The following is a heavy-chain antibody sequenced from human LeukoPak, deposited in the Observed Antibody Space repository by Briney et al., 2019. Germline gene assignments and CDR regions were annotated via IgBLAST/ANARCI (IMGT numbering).Heavy chain of an antibody. V-gene: IGHV3-7*01. D-gene: IGHD3-16*01. CDR1: GFTFSNTW. CDR2: INQDGGTR. J-gene: IGHJ4*02. Sequence: PGGSLRLSCAASGFTFSNTWMAWVRQAPGKGLDWVANINQDGGTRQYADSVRGRFTISRDNAKNSLYPEMNSLRAEDTGLYHCARDMKGNLDYWGQGTLVTVSS. CDR3: ARDMKGNLDY.